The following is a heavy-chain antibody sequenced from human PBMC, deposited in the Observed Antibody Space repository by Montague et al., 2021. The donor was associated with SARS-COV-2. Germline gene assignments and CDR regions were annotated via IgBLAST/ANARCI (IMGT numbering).Heavy chain of an antibody. Sequence: TLSLTCTVSGGSISNGGYYWSWIRQHPGKGLEWIRYIYYSGGTYYNPSLKSRVTISVDTSKNQFSLKLSSVTAADTAVYYCARVRGGFLEWLLYFDYWGQGTLVTVSS. CDR1: GGSISNGGYY. V-gene: IGHV4-31*03. CDR3: ARVRGGFLEWLLYFDY. J-gene: IGHJ4*02. D-gene: IGHD3-3*01. CDR2: IYYSGGT.